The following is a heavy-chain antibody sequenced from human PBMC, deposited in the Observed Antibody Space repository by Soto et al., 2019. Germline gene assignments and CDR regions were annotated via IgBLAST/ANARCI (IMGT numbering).Heavy chain of an antibody. J-gene: IGHJ4*02. V-gene: IGHV4-59*01. Sequence: SETLSLTCTVSGGSMNGYYWSWVRQPPGKGLEWIGYISYSGTTNYNPSLKSRLTISVDTSKSQFSLKLSSVTAADTAVYYCTREGRSFDYWGQGALVTVSS. CDR1: GGSMNGYY. CDR3: TREGRSFDY. CDR2: ISYSGTT.